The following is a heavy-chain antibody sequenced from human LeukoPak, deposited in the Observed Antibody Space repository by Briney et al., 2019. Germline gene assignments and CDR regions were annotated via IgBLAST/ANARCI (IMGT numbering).Heavy chain of an antibody. D-gene: IGHD7-27*01. CDR1: GGPISRYD. Sequence: SETLSLTCTVSGGPISRYDWSWIRQPPGMGLEWIGYIYYNGSTNYNPSLKSRVTISVDTYENPFSLKLSSVTAADTAVYYCVREGWGRWAFDIWGQETMVTVSS. CDR2: IYYNGST. CDR3: VREGWGRWAFDI. J-gene: IGHJ3*02. V-gene: IGHV4-59*01.